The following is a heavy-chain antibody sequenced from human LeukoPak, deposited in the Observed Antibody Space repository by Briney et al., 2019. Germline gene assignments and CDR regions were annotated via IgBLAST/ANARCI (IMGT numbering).Heavy chain of an antibody. J-gene: IGHJ4*02. CDR3: ARDPSNSSGYHAHFDS. CDR1: GYTLSHHG. CDR2: ISCYNGDT. V-gene: IGHV1-18*01. Sequence: ASVKVSCKASGYTLSHHGTSWVRQAPGQGLEWMGWISCYNGDTMYAQNVQGRVTMTTDTSTRTAYMELRSLRSDDTAMYYCARDPSNSSGYHAHFDSWGQGTLVTVSS. D-gene: IGHD3-22*01.